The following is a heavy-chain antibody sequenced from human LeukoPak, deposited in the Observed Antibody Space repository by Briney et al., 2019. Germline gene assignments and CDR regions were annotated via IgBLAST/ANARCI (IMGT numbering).Heavy chain of an antibody. J-gene: IGHJ6*03. CDR2: IRYDGSNK. CDR3: AKDHRWRLWFGDYYYYMDV. CDR1: GFTFSSYG. D-gene: IGHD3-10*01. Sequence: AGGSLRLSCAASGFTFSSYGMHWVRQAPGKGLEWVAFIRYDGSNKYYADSVKGRFTISRDNSKNTLYLQMNSLRTEDTAVYYCAKDHRWRLWFGDYYYYMDVWGKGTTVTISS. V-gene: IGHV3-30*02.